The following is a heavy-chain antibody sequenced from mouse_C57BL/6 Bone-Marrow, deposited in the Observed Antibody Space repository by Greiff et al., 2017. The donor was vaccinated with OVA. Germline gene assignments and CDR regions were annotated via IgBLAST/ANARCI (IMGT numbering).Heavy chain of an antibody. CDR2: ISNLAYSI. Sequence: DVQLVESGGGLVQPGGSLKLSCAASGFTFSDYGMAWVRQAPRKGPEWVAFISNLAYSIYYADTVTGRFTISRENAKNTLYLEMSSLRSEDTAMYYCARHGNWYFDVWGTGTTVTVSS. D-gene: IGHD1-1*02. J-gene: IGHJ1*03. V-gene: IGHV5-15*01. CDR3: ARHGNWYFDV. CDR1: GFTFSDYG.